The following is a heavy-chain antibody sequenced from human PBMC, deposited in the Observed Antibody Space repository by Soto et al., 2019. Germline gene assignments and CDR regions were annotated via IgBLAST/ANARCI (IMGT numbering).Heavy chain of an antibody. J-gene: IGHJ4*02. CDR1: GFTFSSYA. D-gene: IGHD6-19*01. CDR3: AKEYSSGWYYFDY. Sequence: EVQLLESGGGLVQPGGSLRLSCAASGFTFSSYAMSWVRQAPGKGLEWVSTISGSDGSTYYADSVKGRFTISRDNSKKTLYLQMNSLRAEDTAVYYCAKEYSSGWYYFDYWGQGTLVTVSS. V-gene: IGHV3-23*01. CDR2: ISGSDGST.